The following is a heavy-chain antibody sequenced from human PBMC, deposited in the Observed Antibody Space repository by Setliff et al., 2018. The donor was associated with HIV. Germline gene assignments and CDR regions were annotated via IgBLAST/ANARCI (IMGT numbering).Heavy chain of an antibody. V-gene: IGHV7-4-1*02. CDR3: ARVGCSSTTCPWAWYFDL. CDR1: GYTFTNYI. CDR2: INTNTGNP. J-gene: IGHJ2*01. D-gene: IGHD2-2*01. Sequence: ASVKVSCKASGYTFTNYIMNWVRQAPGQGLEWMGWINTNTGNPTYAQGFTGRFVFSLDTSVSTAYLQISSLKAEGTAVYYCARVGCSSTTCPWAWYFDLWGRGTLVTVSS.